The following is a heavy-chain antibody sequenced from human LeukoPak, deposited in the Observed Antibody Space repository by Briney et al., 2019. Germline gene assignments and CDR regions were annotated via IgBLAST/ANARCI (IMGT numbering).Heavy chain of an antibody. CDR1: GYTFTSYG. D-gene: IGHD6-19*01. J-gene: IGHJ6*02. V-gene: IGHV1-18*01. CDR2: ISAYNGNT. Sequence: ASVKVSCKASGYTFTSYGISWVRQAPGQGLEWMGWISAYNGNTNYAQKLQGRVTMTTDTSTSTAYMELRSLRSDDTAVYYCARVVTRPVAAAMLSIGVAGPPNCYYFSRMGVGGERSTVTVP. CDR3: ARVVTRPVAAAMLSIGVAGPPNCYYFSRMGV.